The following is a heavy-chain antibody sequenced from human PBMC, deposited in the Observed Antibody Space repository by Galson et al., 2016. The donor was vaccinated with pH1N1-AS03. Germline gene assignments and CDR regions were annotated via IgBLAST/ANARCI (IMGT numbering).Heavy chain of an antibody. CDR3: AREADSSSSTKSHYYYFAMDV. Sequence: SLRLSCAASGFTLSTYGVNWVRQAPGKGLEWVSYIGISKTTKSYADSVKGRFTISRDSANNSLFLQMNSLRVEDTAVYYCAREADSSSSTKSHYYYFAMDVWGQGATVTVSS. D-gene: IGHD6-6*01. CDR1: GFTLSTYG. J-gene: IGHJ6*02. CDR2: IGISKTTK. V-gene: IGHV3-48*04.